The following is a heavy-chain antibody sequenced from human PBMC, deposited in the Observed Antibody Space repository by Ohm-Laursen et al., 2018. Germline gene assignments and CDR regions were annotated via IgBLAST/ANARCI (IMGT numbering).Heavy chain of an antibody. V-gene: IGHV4-31*03. CDR2: VSYSENT. J-gene: IGHJ4*02. CDR3: ARSKKGYSSAI. Sequence: TLSLTCTVSGGSFSSADYYWSWIRHHPGKGLEWIGYVSYSENTYYNPSLKSRLLISVDRSKNQFSLKLSSVTAADTAVYYCARSKKGYSSAIWGQGTLVTVSS. D-gene: IGHD5-18*01. CDR1: GGSFSSADYY.